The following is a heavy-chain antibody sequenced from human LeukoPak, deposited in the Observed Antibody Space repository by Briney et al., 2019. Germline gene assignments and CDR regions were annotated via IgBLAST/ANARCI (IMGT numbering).Heavy chain of an antibody. CDR2: IYHSGST. CDR1: GGSISSGGYS. Sequence: PSETLSLTCAVSGGSISSGGYSWSWIRQPPGKGLEWIGYIYHSGSTYYNPSLKSRVTISVDRSKNQFSLKLSSVTAADTAVYYCARSSTYYYDSSGYYTLTYYYYGMDVWGQGTTVTVS. J-gene: IGHJ6*02. CDR3: ARSSTYYYDSSGYYTLTYYYYGMDV. V-gene: IGHV4-30-2*01. D-gene: IGHD3-22*01.